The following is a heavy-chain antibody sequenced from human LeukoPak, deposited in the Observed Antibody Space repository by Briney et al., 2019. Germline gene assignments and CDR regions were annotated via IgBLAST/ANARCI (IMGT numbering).Heavy chain of an antibody. V-gene: IGHV3-30*02. D-gene: IGHD3-3*01. J-gene: IGHJ3*02. CDR2: IWYDGSNK. CDR3: AKDRPRAGSPNYDFWSGSIRGLFGAFDI. Sequence: GGSLRLSCAASGFTFSSYGMHWVRQAPGKGLEWVAFIWYDGSNKYYADSVKGRFTISRDNSKNTLYLQMNSLRAEDTAVYYCAKDRPRAGSPNYDFWSGSIRGLFGAFDIWGQGTMVTVSS. CDR1: GFTFSSYG.